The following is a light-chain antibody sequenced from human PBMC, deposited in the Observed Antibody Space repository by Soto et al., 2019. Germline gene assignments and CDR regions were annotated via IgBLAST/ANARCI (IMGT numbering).Light chain of an antibody. CDR2: EVS. V-gene: IGLV2-8*01. CDR1: SSDVGGYNS. CDR3: SSYAGSNNLYV. J-gene: IGLJ1*01. Sequence: LTQPPSASGSPGQSVTISCTGTSSDVGGYNSVSWYQQHPGKAPKLMIYEVSKRPSGVPDRFSGSKSGNTASLTVSGLQAEDEADYYCSSYAGSNNLYVFGTGTKVTVL.